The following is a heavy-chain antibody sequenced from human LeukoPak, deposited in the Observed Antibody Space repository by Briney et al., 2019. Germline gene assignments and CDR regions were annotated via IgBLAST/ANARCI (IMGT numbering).Heavy chain of an antibody. CDR2: INSDGSST. CDR3: VRLGYSGYEFDY. J-gene: IGHJ4*02. D-gene: IGHD5-12*01. CDR1: GFTFSSYW. V-gene: IGHV3-74*01. Sequence: GGSLRLSCSASGFTFSSYWMHWVRQAPGKGLVWVSRINSDGSSTRYADSVKGRFTISRDNAKNTLYLQMNSLRAEDTAVYYCVRLGYSGYEFDYWGQGTLVTVSS.